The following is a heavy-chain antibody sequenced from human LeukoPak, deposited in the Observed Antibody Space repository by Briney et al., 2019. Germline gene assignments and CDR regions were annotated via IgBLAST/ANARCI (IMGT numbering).Heavy chain of an antibody. V-gene: IGHV1-69*01. J-gene: IGHJ4*02. CDR2: IIPIFGTA. CDR1: GGTFSSYA. CDR3: ARARLPGIAVAGTGTANY. Sequence: SVKVSCKASGGTFSSYAISWVRQAPGQGLEWMGGIIPIFGTANYAQKFQGRVTITADESTSTAYMELSSLRSEDTAVYYCARARLPGIAVAGTGTANYCGQGTLVTVSS. D-gene: IGHD6-19*01.